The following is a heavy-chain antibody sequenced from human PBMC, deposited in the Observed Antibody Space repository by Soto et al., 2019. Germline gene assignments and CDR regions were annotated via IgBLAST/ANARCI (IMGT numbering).Heavy chain of an antibody. CDR1: CGSFRDYY. Sequence: PSEILCPHCSVVCGSFRDYYWSWIRQPPGKGLEWIGKINHSGSTTYNPSRKSRLTISVDTSKNQFSLKLSSVTAADTAVYYCARVVVPAAIERYYFDYWGQGTLVTVSS. J-gene: IGHJ4*02. V-gene: IGHV4-34*01. CDR3: ARVVVPAAIERYYFDY. CDR2: INHSGST. D-gene: IGHD2-2*01.